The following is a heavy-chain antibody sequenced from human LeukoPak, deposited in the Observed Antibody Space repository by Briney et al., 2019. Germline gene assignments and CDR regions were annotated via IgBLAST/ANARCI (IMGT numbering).Heavy chain of an antibody. CDR3: AKDSSGWDNWFDP. CDR2: ISGGGGTT. D-gene: IGHD6-19*01. CDR1: GFTFSSYA. Sequence: GGSLRLSCAASGFTFSSYAMSWVRQAPGTGLEWVSVISGGGGTTYYADSVKGRFTLSRDNSKNTLYLQMNSLRAEDTAVYYCAKDSSGWDNWFDPWGQGTLVTVSS. V-gene: IGHV3-23*01. J-gene: IGHJ5*02.